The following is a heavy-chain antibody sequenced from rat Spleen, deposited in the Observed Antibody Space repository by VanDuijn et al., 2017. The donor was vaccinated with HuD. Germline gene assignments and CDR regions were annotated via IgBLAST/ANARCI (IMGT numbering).Heavy chain of an antibody. V-gene: IGHV5-29*01. Sequence: EVQLVESDGGLVQPGRSLKLSCAASGFTFTDFYMAWVRQAPTKGLEWVATISYGDSSGHSATYYRDSVKGRFTISRDNAKSTLSLQVDSLRSEDTATYYCARRHYGYTDYFDYWGQGVMVTVSS. D-gene: IGHD1-9*01. J-gene: IGHJ2*01. CDR1: GFTFTDFY. CDR2: ISYGDSSGHSAT. CDR3: ARRHYGYTDYFDY.